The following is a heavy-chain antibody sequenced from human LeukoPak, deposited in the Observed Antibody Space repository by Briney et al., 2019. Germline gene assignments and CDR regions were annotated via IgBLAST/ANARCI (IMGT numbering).Heavy chain of an antibody. J-gene: IGHJ4*02. CDR3: ARNLGPYSNIWYSEDY. V-gene: IGHV3-30*04. Sequence: PGGSLRLSCAASGFTFSSYAMHWVRQVPGKGLEWVAVISYGGTNKYYADSVKGRFTISSDNSQSTLYLQMNSLRVEDTAIYYCARNLGPYSNIWYSEDYWGQGTLVTVSS. CDR1: GFTFSSYA. D-gene: IGHD6-13*01. CDR2: ISYGGTNK.